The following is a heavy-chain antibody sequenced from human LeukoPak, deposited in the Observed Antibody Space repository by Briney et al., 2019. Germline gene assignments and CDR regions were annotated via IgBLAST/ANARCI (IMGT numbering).Heavy chain of an antibody. CDR2: IIPILGIA. J-gene: IGHJ3*02. Sequence: SVKVSCEASGGTFSSYTISWVRQAPGQGLEWMGRIIPILGIANYAQKFQGRVTITADKSTSTAYMELSSLRSEDTAVYYCARGPSQWFGESAFDIWGQGTMVTVSS. CDR1: GGTFSSYT. V-gene: IGHV1-69*02. D-gene: IGHD3-10*01. CDR3: ARGPSQWFGESAFDI.